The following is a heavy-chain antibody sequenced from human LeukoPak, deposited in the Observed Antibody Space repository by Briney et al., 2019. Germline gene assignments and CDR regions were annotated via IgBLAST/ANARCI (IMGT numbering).Heavy chain of an antibody. V-gene: IGHV3-9*01. CDR2: ISWDSGSI. CDR3: ARDNFDWRPLDC. J-gene: IGHJ4*02. CDR1: GFTFDDYA. D-gene: IGHD3-9*01. Sequence: GGSLRLSCAASGFTFDDYAMHWVRQAPGKGLEWVSGISWDSGSIGYADSVKGRFTISRDNAKNSLYVEMNNLRGEDTAVYYCARDNFDWRPLDCWGQGTLVTVSS.